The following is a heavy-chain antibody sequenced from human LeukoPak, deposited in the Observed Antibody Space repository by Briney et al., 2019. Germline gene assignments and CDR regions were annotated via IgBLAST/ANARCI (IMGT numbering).Heavy chain of an antibody. D-gene: IGHD6-13*01. J-gene: IGHJ4*02. CDR2: IIPILGIA. V-gene: IGHV1-69*04. CDR1: GGTFSSYA. Sequence: SVKVSCKASGGTFSSYAISWVRQAPGQGLEWMGRIIPILGIANYAQKFQGRVTITADKSTSTAYVELSSLRSEDTAVYYCAREFSGLKLGYWGQGTLVTVSS. CDR3: AREFSGLKLGY.